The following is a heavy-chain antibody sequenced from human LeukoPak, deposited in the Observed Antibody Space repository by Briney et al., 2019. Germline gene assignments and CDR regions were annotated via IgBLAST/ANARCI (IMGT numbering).Heavy chain of an antibody. CDR3: ARDQGLGYDYVWTPGSLDY. Sequence: ASVKVSCKASGYTFTSYAMHWVRPAPGQRLEWMGWINAGNGNTKYSQKFRGRVTITRDTSASTAYMELSSLRSEDTAVYYCARDQGLGYDYVWTPGSLDYWGQGTLVTVSS. D-gene: IGHD3-16*01. CDR1: GYTFTSYA. CDR2: INAGNGNT. J-gene: IGHJ4*02. V-gene: IGHV1-3*01.